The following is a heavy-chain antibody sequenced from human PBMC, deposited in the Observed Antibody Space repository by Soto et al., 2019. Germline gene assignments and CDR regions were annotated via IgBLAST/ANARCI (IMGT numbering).Heavy chain of an antibody. CDR2: ISYDGSNK. V-gene: IGHV3-30-3*01. CDR1: GFTFSIYA. D-gene: IGHD6-13*01. J-gene: IGHJ4*02. Sequence: SLRLSCAASGFTFSIYAMHWVRQAPGKGLEWVAVISYDGSNKYYADSVKGRFTISRDNSKNTLYLQMNSLRAEDTAVYYCASLGPIAAAGYYFDYWGQGTLVTVSS. CDR3: ASLGPIAAAGYYFDY.